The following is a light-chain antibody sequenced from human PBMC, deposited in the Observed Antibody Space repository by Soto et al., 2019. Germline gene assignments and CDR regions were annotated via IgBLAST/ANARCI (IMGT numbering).Light chain of an antibody. V-gene: IGKV3-20*01. J-gene: IGKJ1*01. CDR3: QQYGSSPRT. Sequence: EIVLTQSPGTLSLSPGERATLSCRASQSVTNSFLAWYQQKPGQAPRLLIYGASSRASGIPDRISGSGSGTDFTLTISRLEPEDCAVYYCQQYGSSPRTFGQGTKVEIK. CDR2: GAS. CDR1: QSVTNSF.